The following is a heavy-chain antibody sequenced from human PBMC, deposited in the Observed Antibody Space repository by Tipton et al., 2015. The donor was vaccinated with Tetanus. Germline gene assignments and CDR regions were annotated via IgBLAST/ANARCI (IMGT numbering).Heavy chain of an antibody. CDR1: GGSITNYY. V-gene: IGHV4-59*01. CDR3: VREGNMLERYFDL. J-gene: IGHJ2*01. Sequence: GLVKPSETLSLTCTVSGGSITNYYWSWVRQSPGKGLEWIGYDYYRGGTIASPSLKSRVTMSVDTSKKQVSLILGSVTAADTAVYYCVREGNMLERYFDLWGRGTLVTVSS. CDR2: DYYRGGT. D-gene: IGHD1-1*01.